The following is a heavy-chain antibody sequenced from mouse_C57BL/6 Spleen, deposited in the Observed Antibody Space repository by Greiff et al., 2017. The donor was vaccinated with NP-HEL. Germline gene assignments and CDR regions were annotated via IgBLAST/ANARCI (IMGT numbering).Heavy chain of an antibody. CDR2: INPNNGGT. CDR1: GSTFTDYY. CDR3: ARDGSILYYFDY. Sequence: EVQLQQSGPALVKPGASVKISCKASGSTFTDYYMNWVKQSHGKSLEWIGDINPNNGGTSYNQKFKGKATLTVDKSSSTAYMELRSLTSEDSAVYDCARDGSILYYFDYWGQGTTLTVSS. D-gene: IGHD1-1*01. V-gene: IGHV1-26*01. J-gene: IGHJ2*01.